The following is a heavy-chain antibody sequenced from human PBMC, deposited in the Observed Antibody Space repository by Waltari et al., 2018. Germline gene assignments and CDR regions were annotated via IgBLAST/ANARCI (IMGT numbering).Heavy chain of an antibody. Sequence: QVQLVESGGGVVQPGGSLRLSCAASGFTFSSYGMHWVRPAPGKGLEWVAFIRYDGSNKYNADSVKGRFTISRDNSKNTLYLQMNSLRAEDTAVYYCARGLAALRVDYYYYGMDVWGQGTTVTVSS. D-gene: IGHD5-12*01. CDR1: GFTFSSYG. CDR2: IRYDGSNK. CDR3: ARGLAALRVDYYYYGMDV. V-gene: IGHV3-30*02. J-gene: IGHJ6*02.